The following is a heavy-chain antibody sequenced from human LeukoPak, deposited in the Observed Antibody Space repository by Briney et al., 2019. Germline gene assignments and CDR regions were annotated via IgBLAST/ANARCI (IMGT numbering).Heavy chain of an antibody. D-gene: IGHD2/OR15-2a*01. J-gene: IGHJ2*01. CDR3: ARNVSGQYFDI. CDR2: IGGSSSHT. V-gene: IGHV3-23*01. Sequence: GGSLKLSCVASGFAFSRYAMSWVRQAPGKGLKWVSGIGGSSSHTADAESVKGRFIIFRDNSRNTLYLQMYSLRADDTAVYYCARNVSGQYFDIWGRGTLVTVSS. CDR1: GFAFSRYA.